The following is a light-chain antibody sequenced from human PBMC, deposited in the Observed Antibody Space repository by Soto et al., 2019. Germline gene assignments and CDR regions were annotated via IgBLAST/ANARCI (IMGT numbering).Light chain of an antibody. CDR2: GAS. V-gene: IGKV3-20*01. CDR1: QSVAGNY. CDR3: QQYGSSHPWT. Sequence: EIGLTQSPGTLSLSPGERATLSCRASQSVAGNYLAWYRQKPGQAPRLLIYGASNSATGIPDRFSGSGSVTDFTLTISRLETEAFAVYYCQQYGSSHPWTFGQGTKVEIK. J-gene: IGKJ1*01.